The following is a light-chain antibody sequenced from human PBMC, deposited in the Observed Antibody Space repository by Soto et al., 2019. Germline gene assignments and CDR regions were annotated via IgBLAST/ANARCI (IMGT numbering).Light chain of an antibody. J-gene: IGKJ3*01. V-gene: IGKV1-33*01. CDR1: QDISNY. Sequence: DLQMTQSPSSLSASVGDRVTITCQASQDISNYLNWYQQKPGKAPKLLTYDASNLETGVPSRFSGSGSGTDFTFTISSLQPEDVATYYWQQYDNLPFGFGPGTKVDIK. CDR3: QQYDNLPFG. CDR2: DAS.